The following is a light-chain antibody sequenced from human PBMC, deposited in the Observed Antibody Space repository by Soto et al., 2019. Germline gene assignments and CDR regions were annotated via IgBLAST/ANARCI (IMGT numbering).Light chain of an antibody. V-gene: IGLV1-44*01. CDR2: SNN. CDR1: SSNIGSNG. J-gene: IGLJ2*01. CDR3: AAWDDSLNGV. Sequence: QSVLTQPPSASGTPGQRVTISCSGSSSNIGSNGVNWYRQLPGTAPKLLIYSNNQRPSGVPDRFSGSKSGTSASLAISGIQSEDEADYYCAAWDDSLNGVFGGGTKVTVL.